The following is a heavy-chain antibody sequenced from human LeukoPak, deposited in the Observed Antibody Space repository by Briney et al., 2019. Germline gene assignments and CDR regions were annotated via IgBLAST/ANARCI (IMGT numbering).Heavy chain of an antibody. D-gene: IGHD6-19*01. V-gene: IGHV3-48*03. Sequence: GGSLRLSCAASGFTSSSYEMNWVRQAPGKGLEWVSYISSSGSTIYYADSVKGRFTISRDNAKNSLYLQMNSLRAEDTAVYYRARGSVAGDYYYYYCMDVWGKGTTVTVSS. J-gene: IGHJ6*03. CDR1: GFTSSSYE. CDR3: ARGSVAGDYYYYYCMDV. CDR2: ISSSGSTI.